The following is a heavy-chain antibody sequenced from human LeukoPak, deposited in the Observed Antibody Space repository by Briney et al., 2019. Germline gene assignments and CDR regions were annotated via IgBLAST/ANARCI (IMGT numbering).Heavy chain of an antibody. Sequence: PSETLSLTCTVSGGSISSGDYYWTWIRQPPGKGLEWIGYIHYSGSTYYSPSLKSRAFISVDTSKNQFSLKVTPVTAADTAVYFCARHLSGSSWFDPWRQGTLVTVSS. V-gene: IGHV4-30-4*08. J-gene: IGHJ5*02. CDR2: IHYSGST. CDR1: GGSISSGDYY. CDR3: ARHLSGSSWFDP. D-gene: IGHD1-26*01.